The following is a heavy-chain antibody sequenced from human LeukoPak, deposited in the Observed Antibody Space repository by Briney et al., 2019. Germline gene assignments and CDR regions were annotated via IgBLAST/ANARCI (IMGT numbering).Heavy chain of an antibody. CDR2: INPSGGST. Sequence: ASVKLSCKASGYTFTSYYMHWVRQAPGQGLEWMGIINPSGGSTSYAQKFQGRVTITMNTSISTAYMELSSLRSEDTAVYYCARGFPYYYDSSGYYVVDWFDPWGQGTLVTVSS. V-gene: IGHV1-46*01. CDR3: ARGFPYYYDSSGYYVVDWFDP. D-gene: IGHD3-22*01. J-gene: IGHJ5*02. CDR1: GYTFTSYY.